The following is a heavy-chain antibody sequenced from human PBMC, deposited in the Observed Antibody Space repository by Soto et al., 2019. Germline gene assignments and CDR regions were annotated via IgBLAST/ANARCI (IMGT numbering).Heavy chain of an antibody. CDR1: GFSFDDFV. J-gene: IGHJ4*02. Sequence: DVQLVESGGGLVQPGRSLRLSCVASGFSFDDFVMNWVRQRPGKGLEWVSSVSWNSGAKLYADSVKGRFAISRDSAKKSVYLQMNSLRPDDTAFYYCAKGVATAVPALDYWGQGTLVTVSS. V-gene: IGHV3-9*01. CDR2: VSWNSGAK. CDR3: AKGVATAVPALDY. D-gene: IGHD2-21*02.